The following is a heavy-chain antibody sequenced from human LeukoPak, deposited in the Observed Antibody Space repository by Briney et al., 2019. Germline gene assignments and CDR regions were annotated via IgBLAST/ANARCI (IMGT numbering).Heavy chain of an antibody. V-gene: IGHV4-59*01. D-gene: IGHD6-13*01. CDR1: GGSISSYY. Sequence: PSEALSLTCTVSGGSISSYYWSWLRQPPGKGLEWMGYIYYSGSTNYNPSLKSRVTISVDTSKNHFSLKLSSVTAADTAVYYCASSSSWYSYYYYMDVWGKGTTVTISS. J-gene: IGHJ6*03. CDR2: IYYSGST. CDR3: ASSSSWYSYYYYMDV.